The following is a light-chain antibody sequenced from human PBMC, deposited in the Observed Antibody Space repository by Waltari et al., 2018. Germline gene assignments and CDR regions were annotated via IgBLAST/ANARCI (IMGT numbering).Light chain of an antibody. CDR3: MQALQTPWT. Sequence: DIVLTQSPLSLPVTPGEPASIPCRPIQSLLHSNGYNYLDWYLQKPGQSPQLLIYLGSNRASGVPDRFSGSGSGTDFTLKISRVEAEDVGVYYCMQALQTPWTFGQGTKVEIK. V-gene: IGKV2-28*01. CDR1: QSLLHSNGYNY. J-gene: IGKJ1*01. CDR2: LGS.